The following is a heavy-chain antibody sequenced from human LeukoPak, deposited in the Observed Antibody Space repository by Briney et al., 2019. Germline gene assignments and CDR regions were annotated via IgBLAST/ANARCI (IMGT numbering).Heavy chain of an antibody. CDR3: AKGLVGDWSDH. D-gene: IGHD6-19*01. J-gene: IGHJ5*02. Sequence: RPGGSLRLSCEVSGFTFSSYAMSWVRQAPGKGLEWVSGITGSGGGTYYADSVKGRSTISRDNSKNTLYLLMNSLRAEDTAVYYCAKGLVGDWSDHWGQGTLVTVSS. CDR1: GFTFSSYA. V-gene: IGHV3-23*01. CDR2: ITGSGGGT.